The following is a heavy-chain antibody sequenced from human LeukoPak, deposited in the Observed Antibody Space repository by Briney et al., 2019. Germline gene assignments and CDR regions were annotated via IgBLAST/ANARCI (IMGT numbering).Heavy chain of an antibody. J-gene: IGHJ5*02. V-gene: IGHV3-30*02. CDR1: GFNFNTYG. CDR2: IRYDGSDK. D-gene: IGHD1-26*01. CDR3: ARDGASGSYTNWFDP. Sequence: GGSLRLSCAAAGFNFNTYGMHWVRQAPGRGLEWVAYIRYDGSDKYYADSVKGRFSISRDNSKNTLYLQMNSLRAEDTAVYYCARDGASGSYTNWFDPWGQGTLVTVSS.